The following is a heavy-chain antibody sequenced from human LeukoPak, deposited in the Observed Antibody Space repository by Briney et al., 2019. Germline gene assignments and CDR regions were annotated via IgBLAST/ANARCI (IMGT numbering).Heavy chain of an antibody. Sequence: PSETLSLTCAVYGGSFSGYYWSWIRQPPGKGLEWIGEINHSGSTNYNPSLKSRVTISVDTSKNQFSLKLSSVTAADTAVYYCARGTRGSSSSFFNYYYGMDVWGQGTTVTVSS. CDR1: GGSFSGYY. CDR3: ARGTRGSSSSFFNYYYGMDV. J-gene: IGHJ6*02. D-gene: IGHD6-13*01. V-gene: IGHV4-34*01. CDR2: INHSGST.